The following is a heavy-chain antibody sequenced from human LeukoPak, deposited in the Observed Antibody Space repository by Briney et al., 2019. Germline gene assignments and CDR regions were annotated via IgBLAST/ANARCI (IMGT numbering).Heavy chain of an antibody. D-gene: IGHD2-15*01. V-gene: IGHV4-59*01. CDR1: GGSISSYY. CDR3: ARDPRGCSGGSCYSI. CDR2: IYYSGST. J-gene: IGHJ4*02. Sequence: PSDTLSLTCTVSGGSISSYYWSWIRQPPGKGLEWMGYIYYSGSTNYNPSLKSRVTISVDTSKNQFSLKLSSVTAADTAVYYCARDPRGCSGGSCYSIWCQGTLVTVSS.